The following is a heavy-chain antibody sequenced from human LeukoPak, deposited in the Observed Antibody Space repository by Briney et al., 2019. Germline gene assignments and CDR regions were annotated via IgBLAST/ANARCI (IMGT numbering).Heavy chain of an antibody. D-gene: IGHD2-2*01. CDR2: INHSGST. J-gene: IGHJ4*02. Sequence: SETLSLTCAVYGGSFSGYYWSWIRQPPGKGLEWIAEINHSGSTNYNPSLKSRVTISVDTSKNQFSLKLSSVTAADTAVYYCARGRKDIVVVPAAIFGYWGQGTLVTVSS. CDR1: GGSFSGYY. V-gene: IGHV4-34*01. CDR3: ARGRKDIVVVPAAIFGY.